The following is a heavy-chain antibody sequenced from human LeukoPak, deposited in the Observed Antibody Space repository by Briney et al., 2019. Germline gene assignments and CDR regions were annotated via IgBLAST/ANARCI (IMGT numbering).Heavy chain of an antibody. D-gene: IGHD1-26*01. CDR1: GFTFSNYA. CDR3: AKDARLGTTYHFDY. Sequence: GGSPRLSCAASGFTFSNYAMSWVRQAPGKGLEWVSGISGSGSTTVYADSVTGRFTISRDNSKNTLYLQMISLRAEDTAVYYCAKDARLGTTYHFDYWGQGTLVTVSS. CDR2: ISGSGSTT. J-gene: IGHJ4*02. V-gene: IGHV3-23*01.